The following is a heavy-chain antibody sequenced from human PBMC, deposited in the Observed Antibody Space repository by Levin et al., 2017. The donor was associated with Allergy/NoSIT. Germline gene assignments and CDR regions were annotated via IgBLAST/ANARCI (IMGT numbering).Heavy chain of an antibody. J-gene: IGHJ4*02. CDR3: VKKGWQQTNQVYYFDY. Sequence: PGGSLRLSCAASGFTFSTYSMAWVRQAPGKGLEWVSTLGPTGSNTYYATSVNGRFTISRDNSKDTLFLQMNSLRAEDTAVYYCVKKGWQQTNQVYYFDYWGQGTLITVSS. D-gene: IGHD6-13*01. V-gene: IGHV3-23*01. CDR2: LGPTGSNT. CDR1: GFTFSTYS.